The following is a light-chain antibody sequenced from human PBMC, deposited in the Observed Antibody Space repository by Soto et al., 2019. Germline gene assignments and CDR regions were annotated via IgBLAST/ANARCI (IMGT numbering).Light chain of an antibody. CDR2: GAS. CDR3: QQYGYLSWT. V-gene: IGKV3-20*01. Sequence: IVLTQSPGTLSLSPGERATLSFRASQSVFNNHIGWYQQKPGQAPRRLIFGASFRATGIPDRFSGSGSGTDFTLTISRLEPEDFAVYYCQQYGYLSWTFGQGTKVDI. J-gene: IGKJ1*01. CDR1: QSVFNNH.